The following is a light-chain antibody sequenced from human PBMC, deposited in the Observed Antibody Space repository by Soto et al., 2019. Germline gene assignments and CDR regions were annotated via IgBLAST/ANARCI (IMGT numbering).Light chain of an antibody. CDR3: QQYDNFPPT. J-gene: IGKJ4*01. CDR1: QSVANW. Sequence: DVQMTQSPSSVSASVGDRVSITCRASQSVANWLAWYQQKPGKAPKSLIYETSTLQSGVPSRFSGSGSGTSFTLTINTLQPEDFATYYCQQYDNFPPTFGGGTKVEIK. CDR2: ETS. V-gene: IGKV1D-16*01.